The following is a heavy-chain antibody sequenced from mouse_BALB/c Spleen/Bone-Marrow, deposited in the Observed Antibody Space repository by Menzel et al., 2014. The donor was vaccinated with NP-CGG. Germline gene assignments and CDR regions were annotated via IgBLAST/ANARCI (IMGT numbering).Heavy chain of an antibody. J-gene: IGHJ2*01. CDR2: ILPGNGNT. CDR3: ARVPHSLLRSYYFDY. D-gene: IGHD1-2*01. Sequence: QVQLKESGAELMKPGASVKISCKATGYTFSSYWIERVKERPGQGLVRIGEILPGNGNTNSNERFKGKATFTADTSSNTAYMQLSSLTSEHSAVYFCARVPHSLLRSYYFDYWGQGTTLTVSS. CDR1: GYTFSSYW. V-gene: IGHV1-9*01.